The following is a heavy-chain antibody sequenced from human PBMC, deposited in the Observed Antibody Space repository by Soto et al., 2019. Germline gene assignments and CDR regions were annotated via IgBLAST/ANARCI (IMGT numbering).Heavy chain of an antibody. CDR2: ISGSGGST. CDR3: AKGGKYYYDSSGYMGLHP. CDR1: GFTFSSYA. Sequence: GGSLRLSCAASGFTFSSYAMSWVRQAPGKWLEWVSAISGSGGSTYYADSVRGRFTISRDNSKNTLYLQMNSLRAEDTAVYYCAKGGKYYYDSSGYMGLHPWGQGXLVTVYS. J-gene: IGHJ5*02. V-gene: IGHV3-23*01. D-gene: IGHD3-22*01.